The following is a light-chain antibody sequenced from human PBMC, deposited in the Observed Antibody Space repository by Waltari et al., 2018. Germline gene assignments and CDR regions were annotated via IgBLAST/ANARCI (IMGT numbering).Light chain of an antibody. CDR2: EVT. V-gene: IGLV2-8*01. J-gene: IGLJ1*01. CDR1: SSDLGDSDY. CDR3: SAYSGTTNPYV. Sequence: QSALTQPPSASGSLGQSVTISCPGTSSDLGDSDYVSWYQQYPGKAPTVIIYEVTKRPSGVPDRFSGTKSGTTASLTVSGLQAGDEADYYCSAYSGTTNPYVFGTGTTVIVL.